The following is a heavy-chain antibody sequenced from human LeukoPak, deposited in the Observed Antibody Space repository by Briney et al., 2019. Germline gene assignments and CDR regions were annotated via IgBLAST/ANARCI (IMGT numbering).Heavy chain of an antibody. Sequence: PSETLSLTCTVSGYSISSGYYWGWIRPPPGKGLEWIGSIYHSGSTYYNPSLKSRVTISVDTSKNQFSLKLSSVTAADTAVYYCARVRVTGTTSDFDYWGQGALVTVSS. V-gene: IGHV4-38-2*02. CDR3: ARVRVTGTTSDFDY. CDR1: GYSISSGYY. D-gene: IGHD1-7*01. CDR2: IYHSGST. J-gene: IGHJ4*02.